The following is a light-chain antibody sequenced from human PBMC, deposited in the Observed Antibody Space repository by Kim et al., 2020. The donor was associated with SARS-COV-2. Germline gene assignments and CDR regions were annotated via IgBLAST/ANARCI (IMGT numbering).Light chain of an antibody. CDR2: GKN. CDR3: NSRDTSGDNVML. J-gene: IGLJ3*02. Sequence: LGQTVMITCQGDSLRNSYASWYQQRPGQAPKLLIYGKNSRPSGISDRFSGSTSGNTASLTITATQAEDEADYFCNSRDTSGDNVMLFGGGTQLTVL. V-gene: IGLV3-19*01. CDR1: SLRNSY.